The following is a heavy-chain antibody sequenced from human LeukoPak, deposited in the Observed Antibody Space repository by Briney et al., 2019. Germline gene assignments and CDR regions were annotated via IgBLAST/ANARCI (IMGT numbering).Heavy chain of an antibody. CDR2: MYYSGST. V-gene: IGHV4-39*01. CDR1: GGSISSSSYY. CDR3: ARPYYDFWSGYSADDAFDI. J-gene: IGHJ3*02. D-gene: IGHD3-3*01. Sequence: SETLSLTCTVSGGSISSSSYYWGWIRQPPGRGLEWIGSMYYSGSTYYNPSLKSRVTISVDTSKNQFSLKLSSVTAADTAVYYCARPYYDFWSGYSADDAFDIWGQGTMVTVSS.